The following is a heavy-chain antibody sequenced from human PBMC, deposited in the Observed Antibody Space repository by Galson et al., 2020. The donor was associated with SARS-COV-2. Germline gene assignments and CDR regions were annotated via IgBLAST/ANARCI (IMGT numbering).Heavy chain of an antibody. CDR2: IYYSGSI. Sequence: SETLSLTCTVSGGSISSGGYYWSWIRQHPGQGREWNGHIYYSGSINYNPSLKSRVTISVDTSKNQLSLKLSSVTAADTAVYYCARIKVATGRDYYDYGMDVWGQGPAVTVSS. CDR1: GGSISSGGYY. CDR3: ARIKVATGRDYYDYGMDV. J-gene: IGHJ6*02. D-gene: IGHD5-12*01. V-gene: IGHV4-31*03.